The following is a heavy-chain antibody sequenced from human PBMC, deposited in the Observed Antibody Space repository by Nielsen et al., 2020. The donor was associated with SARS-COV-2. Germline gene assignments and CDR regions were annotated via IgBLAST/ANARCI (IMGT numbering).Heavy chain of an antibody. Sequence: GESLKISCAASGFTFSNYWMTWVRQAPGKGLEWVANIKQDGSEKYYVDSVKGRFTISRDNAKNSLSLQMSRLRAEDTAVYYCTRVNPISDSWFDAFDIWGQGTMVTVSS. CDR2: IKQDGSEK. V-gene: IGHV3-7*03. CDR1: GFTFSNYW. J-gene: IGHJ3*02. CDR3: TRVNPISDSWFDAFDI. D-gene: IGHD6-13*01.